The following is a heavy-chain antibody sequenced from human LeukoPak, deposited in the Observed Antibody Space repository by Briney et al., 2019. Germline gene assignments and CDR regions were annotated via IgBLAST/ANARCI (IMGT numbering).Heavy chain of an antibody. CDR1: GITFSSYA. Sequence: GGSLRLSCAASGITFSSYAMHWVRQAPGKGLEWVAVISYDGSNKYYADSVKGRFTISRDNSKNTLYVQMNSLRGEDTAVYYCARVMGRYCSSTSCYVDYWGQGTLVTVSS. J-gene: IGHJ4*02. D-gene: IGHD2-2*01. CDR3: ARVMGRYCSSTSCYVDY. CDR2: ISYDGSNK. V-gene: IGHV3-30*04.